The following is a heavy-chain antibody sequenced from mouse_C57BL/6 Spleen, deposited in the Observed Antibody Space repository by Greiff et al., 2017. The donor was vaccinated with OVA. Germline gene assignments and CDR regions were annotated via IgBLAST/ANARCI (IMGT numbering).Heavy chain of an antibody. V-gene: IGHV1-18*01. CDR1: GYTFTDYN. CDR3: ARWGSSGAMDY. CDR2: INPNNGGT. Sequence: VQLKQSGPELVKPGASVKIPCKASGYTFTDYNMDWVKQSHGKSLEWIGDINPNNGGTNYNQKFKGKDTLTVDKSSRTDYMALRSLPSEDTAVYYCARWGSSGAMDYWGQGTSVTVSS. J-gene: IGHJ4*01. D-gene: IGHD3-2*02.